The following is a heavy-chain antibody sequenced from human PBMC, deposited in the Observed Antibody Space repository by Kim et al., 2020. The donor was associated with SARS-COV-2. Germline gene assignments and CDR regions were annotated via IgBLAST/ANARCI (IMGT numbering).Heavy chain of an antibody. J-gene: IGHJ4*02. CDR2: INPNSGGT. Sequence: ASVKVSCKASGYTFTGYYMHWVRQAPGQGLEWMGWINPNSGGTNYAQKFQGRVTMTRDTSISTAYMELSRLRSDDTAVYYCATERGIYGSGSYGLFDYWGRGTLVTVSP. CDR1: GYTFTGYY. CDR3: ATERGIYGSGSYGLFDY. V-gene: IGHV1-2*02. D-gene: IGHD3-10*01.